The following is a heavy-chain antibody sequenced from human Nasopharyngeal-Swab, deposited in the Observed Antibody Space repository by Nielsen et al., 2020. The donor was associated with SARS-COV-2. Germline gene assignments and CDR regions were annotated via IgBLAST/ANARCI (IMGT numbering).Heavy chain of an antibody. V-gene: IGHV1-18*01. J-gene: IGHJ4*02. CDR3: ARDISDIVVVPAAWDY. CDR2: ISAYNGNT. D-gene: IGHD2-2*01. Sequence: SVNVSCQASRYTFTRHGISWVRQAPGQGLEWMGWISAYNGNTNYAQKLQGRVTMTTDTSTSTAYMELRSLRSDDTAVYYCARDISDIVVVPAAWDYWSQGTLVTVSS. CDR1: RYTFTRHG.